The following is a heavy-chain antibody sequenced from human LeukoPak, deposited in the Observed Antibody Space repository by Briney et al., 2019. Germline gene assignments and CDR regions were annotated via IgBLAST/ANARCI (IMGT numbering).Heavy chain of an antibody. CDR2: IYYSGST. D-gene: IGHD5-24*01. Sequence: SETLSLTCTVSGGSTSSYYWSWIRQPPGKGLEWIGYIYYSGSTNYNPSLKSRVTISVDTSKNQFPLKLSSVTAADTAVYYCASQRDGHDYWGQGTLVTVSS. CDR3: ASQRDGHDY. V-gene: IGHV4-59*12. CDR1: GGSTSSYY. J-gene: IGHJ4*02.